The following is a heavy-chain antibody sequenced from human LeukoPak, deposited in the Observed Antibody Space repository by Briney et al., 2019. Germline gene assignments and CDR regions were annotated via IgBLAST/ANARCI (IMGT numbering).Heavy chain of an antibody. CDR3: VRTNMVGSLAHAFDI. Sequence: GGSLRLSCAASGFSFSDHYMDWVRQAPGKGLEWVGRSRNKANSYTIEYAASVKGRFAISRDDSKNSLYLQMNNLEAEDTAVYYCVRTNMVGSLAHAFDIWGQGTMVTVSS. D-gene: IGHD1-26*01. CDR2: SRNKANSYTI. CDR1: GFSFSDHY. J-gene: IGHJ3*02. V-gene: IGHV3-72*01.